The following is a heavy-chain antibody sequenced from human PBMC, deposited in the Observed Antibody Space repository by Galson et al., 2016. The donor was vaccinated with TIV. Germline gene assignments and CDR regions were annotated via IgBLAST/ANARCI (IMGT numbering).Heavy chain of an antibody. V-gene: IGHV3-64*02. CDR2: INTNGGDK. Sequence: SLRLSCAASGFTFNDYALHWVRQAPGKGLEYVAGINTNGGDKYYADSVKGRFTISRDNSKNTLYLQMGSLRVDDLALYFCTRGVLVRGARGFHYYGLDVWGRGTTVTVSS. J-gene: IGHJ6*02. CDR3: TRGVLVRGARGFHYYGLDV. CDR1: GFTFNDYA. D-gene: IGHD3-10*01.